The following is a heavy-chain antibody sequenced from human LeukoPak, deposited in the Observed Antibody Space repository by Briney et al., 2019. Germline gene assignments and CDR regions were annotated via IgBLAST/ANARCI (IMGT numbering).Heavy chain of an antibody. J-gene: IGHJ4*02. V-gene: IGHV1-69*13. CDR2: IIPIFGTA. D-gene: IGHD3-3*01. CDR1: GGTFSSYA. Sequence: SVKVSCKASGGTFSSYAISWVRQAPGQGLEWMGGIIPIFGTANYAHKSQDRVTITAVESTRNAYIVLSSLRSDDTAVYYCARAANSSAPGITIFGVVSLDYWGQGTLVTVSS. CDR3: ARAANSSAPGITIFGVVSLDY.